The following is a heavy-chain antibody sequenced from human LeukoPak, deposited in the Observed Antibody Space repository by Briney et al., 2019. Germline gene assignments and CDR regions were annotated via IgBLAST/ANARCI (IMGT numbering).Heavy chain of an antibody. CDR2: IYYSGST. V-gene: IGHV4-39*01. Sequence: SETLSLTYTVSGGSISSSNFYWDWIRQPPGKGLEWIGSIYYSGSTYYNPSLKSRVTISVDTSKNQFSLKLNSVTAADTAVYYCARRGNGDYVYWGQGTLVTVSS. D-gene: IGHD4-17*01. CDR3: ARRGNGDYVY. J-gene: IGHJ4*02. CDR1: GGSISSSNFY.